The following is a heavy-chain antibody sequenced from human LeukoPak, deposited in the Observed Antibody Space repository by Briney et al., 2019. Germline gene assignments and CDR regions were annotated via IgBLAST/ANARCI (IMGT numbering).Heavy chain of an antibody. J-gene: IGHJ6*02. CDR3: ARHRSTSWYSPEDV. V-gene: IGHV4-39*01. Sequence: SETLSLTCSVSDDSISSSLFYWAWIRQPPGKGLERIGSIHYRGTTDYNPSLKSRVTISVDTSKNQLSLKLTSVTATDTAVYYCARHRSTSWYSPEDVWGQGTTVTVSS. D-gene: IGHD6-13*01. CDR2: IHYRGTT. CDR1: DDSISSSLFY.